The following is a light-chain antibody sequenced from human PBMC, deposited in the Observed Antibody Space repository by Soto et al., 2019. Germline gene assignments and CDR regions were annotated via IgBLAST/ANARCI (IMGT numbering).Light chain of an antibody. CDR1: SSDVGAYTY. V-gene: IGLV2-14*03. J-gene: IGLJ1*01. CDR2: DVN. Sequence: QSALTQPASVSGSPGQSITISCTGTSSDVGAYTYVSWYQHRPGKAPKLMIYDVNNRPSGISDRFSGSKSGNTASLTISGLQAEDEADYYCNSYTSSNTYVFGTGTKATVL. CDR3: NSYTSSNTYV.